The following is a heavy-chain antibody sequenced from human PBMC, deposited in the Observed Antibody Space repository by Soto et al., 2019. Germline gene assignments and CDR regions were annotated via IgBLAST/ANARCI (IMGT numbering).Heavy chain of an antibody. D-gene: IGHD3-3*01. CDR3: ERDKRDLRVVEWSYCFDY. J-gene: IGHJ4*02. V-gene: IGHV3-30*04. CDR1: GFTFSNYA. CDR2: ISYDGRNK. Sequence: QVQLVESGGGVVQPGRSLRLSCAPSGFTFSNYAMHWVRQAQGKGRERVAVISYDGRNKYYADSVKGRVTISRDNSKNTLCLQMNSLRAEDTAVYYLERDKRDLRVVEWSYCFDYWGQGTLVTVSS.